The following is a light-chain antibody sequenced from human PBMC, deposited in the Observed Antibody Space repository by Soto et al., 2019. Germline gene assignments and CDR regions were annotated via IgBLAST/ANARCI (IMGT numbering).Light chain of an antibody. V-gene: IGKV1-39*01. Sequence: DIQMTQSPSSLSASVGDRVTITCRASQSISSYLNWYQQKPGKAPKLLIYAASSLQSEVPSRFSCSGSGTDFTLTISSLQPEDFATYDCQQSYSTPWTFGQGTKVEIK. CDR3: QQSYSTPWT. CDR2: AAS. J-gene: IGKJ1*01. CDR1: QSISSY.